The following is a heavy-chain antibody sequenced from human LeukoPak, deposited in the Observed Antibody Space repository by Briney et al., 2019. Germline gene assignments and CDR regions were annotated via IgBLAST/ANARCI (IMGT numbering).Heavy chain of an antibody. J-gene: IGHJ4*02. CDR3: TTGGYGDYVFDY. D-gene: IGHD4-17*01. V-gene: IGHV3-72*01. CDR2: IRNKANSYTT. CDR1: GFTFSSYA. Sequence: PGGSLRLSCAASGFTFSSYAMHWVRQAPGKGLEWVGRIRNKANSYTTLYAASVKGRFTISRDDSKNTLYLQMNSLKTEDTAVYYCTTGGYGDYVFDYWGQGTLVTVSS.